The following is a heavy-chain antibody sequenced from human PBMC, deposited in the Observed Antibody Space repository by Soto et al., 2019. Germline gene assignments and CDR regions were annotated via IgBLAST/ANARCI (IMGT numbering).Heavy chain of an antibody. CDR3: ARGVTVSYYYYGMDV. CDR1: GYTFTSYA. Sequence: GASVKVSCKASGYTFTSYAMHWVRQAPGQRLEWMGWINAGNGNTKYSQKFQGRVTITRDTSASTAYMELSSLRSEDTAVYYCARGVTVSYYYYGMDVWGQGTTVTVSS. V-gene: IGHV1-3*01. D-gene: IGHD4-17*01. J-gene: IGHJ6*02. CDR2: INAGNGNT.